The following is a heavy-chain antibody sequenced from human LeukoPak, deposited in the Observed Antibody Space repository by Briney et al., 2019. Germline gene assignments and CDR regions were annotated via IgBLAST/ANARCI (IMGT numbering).Heavy chain of an antibody. CDR3: ARGQDYDFWSGYEYNWFDP. V-gene: IGHV3-66*02. J-gene: IGHJ5*02. CDR2: IYSGGST. D-gene: IGHD3-3*01. CDR1: GFTVSSYY. Sequence: PGGSLSLSCAASGFTVSSYYMSWVRQAPGKGLELVSVIYSGGSTYYAASVKGRFTISRDNSKNTLYLQMNSLRAEDTAVYYCARGQDYDFWSGYEYNWFDPWGQGTLVTVSS.